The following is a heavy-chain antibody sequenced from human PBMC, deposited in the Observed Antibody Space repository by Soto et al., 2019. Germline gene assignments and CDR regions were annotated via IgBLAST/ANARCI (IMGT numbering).Heavy chain of an antibody. CDR3: ARDPRFSIAVAGDDAFDI. V-gene: IGHV1-46*03. CDR2: INPSGGST. Sequence: ASVKVSRKASGYTFTRYYMHWVRHAPGQGLEWMGIINPSGGSTSYAQKFQGRVTMTRDTSTSTVYMELSSLRSEDTAVYYCARDPRFSIAVAGDDAFDIWGQGTMVTVSS. J-gene: IGHJ3*02. D-gene: IGHD6-19*01. CDR1: GYTFTRYY.